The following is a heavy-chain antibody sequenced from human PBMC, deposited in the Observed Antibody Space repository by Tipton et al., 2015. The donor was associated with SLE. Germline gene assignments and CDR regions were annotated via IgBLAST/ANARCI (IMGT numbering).Heavy chain of an antibody. V-gene: IGHV4-59*08. CDR2: IYYSGTSGTT. CDR1: GGSMSTYY. CDR3: ARTQYCSGGTCPGYNYYYAMDV. Sequence: GLVKPSETLSLSCTVSGGSMSTYYWSWIRQPPGKGLEWIGYIYYSGTSGTTNYNPSLKSRVSISVDTSKKQFSLTLRSVTAADTAVYFCARTQYCSGGTCPGYNYYYAMDVWGQGTTVTVSS. D-gene: IGHD2-15*01. J-gene: IGHJ6*02.